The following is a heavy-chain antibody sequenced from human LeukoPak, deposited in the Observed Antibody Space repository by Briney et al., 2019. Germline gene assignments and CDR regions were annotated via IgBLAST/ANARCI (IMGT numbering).Heavy chain of an antibody. CDR2: ISSSGSTI. CDR1: GFTFSSYE. CDR3: APSWFGDYYFDY. Sequence: GGSLRLSCAASGFTFSSYEMNWVRQAPGKGLEWVSYISSSGSTIYYADSVKGRFTISRDNAKNSLYLQMNSLRAEDTAVYYCAPSWFGDYYFDYWGQGTLVTVSS. D-gene: IGHD3-10*01. J-gene: IGHJ4*02. V-gene: IGHV3-48*03.